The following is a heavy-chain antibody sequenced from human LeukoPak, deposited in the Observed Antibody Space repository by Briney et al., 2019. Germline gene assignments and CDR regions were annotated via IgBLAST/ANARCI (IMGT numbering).Heavy chain of an antibody. Sequence: TGGSLRLSCAASGXTFSSYSMNWVRQAPGKGLEWVPSIGSSSTYIYYADSVKGRFTISRDNAKNSLYLQMNSLRAEDTAVYYCAASTKHTAMVDYWGQGTLVTVSS. J-gene: IGHJ4*02. V-gene: IGHV3-21*01. CDR3: AASTKHTAMVDY. D-gene: IGHD5-18*01. CDR1: GXTFSSYS. CDR2: IGSSSTYI.